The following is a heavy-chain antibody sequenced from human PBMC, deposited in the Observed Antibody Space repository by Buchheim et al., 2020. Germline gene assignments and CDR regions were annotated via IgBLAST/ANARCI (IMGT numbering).Heavy chain of an antibody. V-gene: IGHV4-4*07. CDR2: ISVSGST. Sequence: QVQLQESGPGLVKPSETLSLTCAVSGGSTSGYYWSWIRHPAGKGLEWIGRISVSGSTNYNPSLRSRVTMSVDTSKNQFSLKLSSVTAADTAVYYCAREDYRYFDYWGQGTL. J-gene: IGHJ4*02. CDR3: AREDYRYFDY. CDR1: GGSTSGYY. D-gene: IGHD4/OR15-4a*01.